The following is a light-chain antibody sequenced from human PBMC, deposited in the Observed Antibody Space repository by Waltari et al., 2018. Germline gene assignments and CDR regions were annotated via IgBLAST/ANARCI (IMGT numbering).Light chain of an antibody. CDR2: GIS. V-gene: IGKV1-39*01. Sequence: DIQMTQSPSSLSASVGARVTITCRASQTIPRYLNWYQQKPGKAPKLLIHGISNLHSGVPSRFSGSGSGTDFTLTISSLQPEDFATYYCQQSTSIPLTFGGGTKVDIK. CDR1: QTIPRY. CDR3: QQSTSIPLT. J-gene: IGKJ4*01.